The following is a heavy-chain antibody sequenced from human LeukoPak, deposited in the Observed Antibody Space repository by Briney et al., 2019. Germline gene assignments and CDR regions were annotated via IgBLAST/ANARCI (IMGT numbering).Heavy chain of an antibody. CDR2: ISAYNGNT. Sequence: ASVKVSCKASGYTFTSYGISWVRQAPGQGLEWMGWISAYNGNTNYAQKLQGRVTMTTDTPTSTAYMELRSLRSDDTAVYYCARVEGVLEGFYYYMDVWGKGTTVTVSS. D-gene: IGHD5/OR15-5a*01. J-gene: IGHJ6*03. CDR3: ARVEGVLEGFYYYMDV. V-gene: IGHV1-18*01. CDR1: GYTFTSYG.